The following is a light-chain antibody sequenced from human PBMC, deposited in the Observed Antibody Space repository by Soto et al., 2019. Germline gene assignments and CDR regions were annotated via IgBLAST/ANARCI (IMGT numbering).Light chain of an antibody. V-gene: IGKV3-20*01. Sequence: SPREEIAARSFRASQAISGDYLAWYQQKPGQAPRLLISGASRRATGIPDRFSGAGSGTDFTLTISCLEPEDFALYCCQQYDRLPIPFGQGTRLAIK. CDR1: QAISGDY. CDR3: QQYDRLPIP. CDR2: GAS. J-gene: IGKJ5*01.